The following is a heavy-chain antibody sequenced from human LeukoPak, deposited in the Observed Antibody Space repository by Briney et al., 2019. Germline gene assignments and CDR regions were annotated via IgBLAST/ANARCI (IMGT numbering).Heavy chain of an antibody. Sequence: PGGSLRLSCAASGFTFSSYSMNWVRQAPGKGLEWVSSISSSSSYIYYADSVKGRFTISRDNAKNSLYLQMNSLRAEDTAVYYCARSRDYGDGRIGSYWFDPWGQGTLVTVSS. V-gene: IGHV3-21*01. CDR2: ISSSSSYI. CDR3: ARSRDYGDGRIGSYWFDP. CDR1: GFTFSSYS. J-gene: IGHJ5*02. D-gene: IGHD4-17*01.